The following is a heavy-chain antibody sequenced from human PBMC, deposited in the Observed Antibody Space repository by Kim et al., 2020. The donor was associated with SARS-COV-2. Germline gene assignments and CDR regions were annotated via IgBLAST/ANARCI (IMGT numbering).Heavy chain of an antibody. D-gene: IGHD3-10*01. CDR2: IIPIFGTA. J-gene: IGHJ6*02. V-gene: IGHV1-69*13. CDR3: ARGNTMVRGVISSYYGMDV. CDR1: GGTFSSYA. Sequence: SVKVSCKASGGTFSSYAISWVRQAPGQGLEWMGGIIPIFGTANYAQKFQGRVTITADESTSTAYMELSSLRSEDTAVYYCARGNTMVRGVISSYYGMDVWGQGTTVTVSS.